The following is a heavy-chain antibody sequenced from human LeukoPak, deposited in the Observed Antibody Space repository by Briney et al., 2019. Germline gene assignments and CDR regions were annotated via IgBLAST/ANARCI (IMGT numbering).Heavy chain of an antibody. CDR1: GFTFSTYT. V-gene: IGHV3-48*01. Sequence: PGGSLRLSCAASGFTFSTYTMNWVRQAPGKGLEWVSYISNSSSAVYYADSVKGRFTISRDNAKNSLYLQMNSLRAEDTAVYYCARAVGYWGQGTLVTVSS. J-gene: IGHJ4*02. CDR2: ISNSSSAV. CDR3: ARAVGY.